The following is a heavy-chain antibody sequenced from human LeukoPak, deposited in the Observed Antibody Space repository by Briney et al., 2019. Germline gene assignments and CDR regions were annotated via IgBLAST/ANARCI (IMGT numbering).Heavy chain of an antibody. CDR3: ARSDGYKTYFDY. V-gene: IGHV3-53*01. Sequence: GGSLRLSCAASGFTVSSNYMSWVRQAPGKGLEWVSVIYSGGSTYYADSVKGRFTISRDNSKNTLYLQMNGLRAEDTAVYYCARSDGYKTYFDYWGQGTLVTVSS. J-gene: IGHJ4*02. CDR2: IYSGGST. D-gene: IGHD5-24*01. CDR1: GFTVSSNY.